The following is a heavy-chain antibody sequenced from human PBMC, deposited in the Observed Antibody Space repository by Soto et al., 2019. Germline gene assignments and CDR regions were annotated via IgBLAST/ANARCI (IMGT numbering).Heavy chain of an antibody. CDR2: TYYRSKWYN. Sequence: SQTLSLTCAISGDSVSSNSAAWNWIRQSPSRGLEWLGRTYYRSKWYNDYAVSVKSRITINPDTSKNQFSLQLNSVTTEDTAVYYCARDRIAVVSLDYYYYGMDVWGQGTTVTVS. V-gene: IGHV6-1*01. CDR3: ARDRIAVVSLDYYYYGMDV. CDR1: GDSVSSNSAA. D-gene: IGHD6-19*01. J-gene: IGHJ6*02.